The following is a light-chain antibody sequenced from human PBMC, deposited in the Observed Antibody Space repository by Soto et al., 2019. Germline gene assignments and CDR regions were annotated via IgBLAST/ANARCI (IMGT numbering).Light chain of an antibody. Sequence: EIVLTQSPGTLSLSPGESATLSCRASQSVSSSYLAWYQQKPGQAPRLLIYGASYRATGIPDRFSGRGSGTDFTLTISRLEPEDFAVYYCQQYDDSLSSFTFGQGTNLEIK. CDR3: QQYDDSLSSFT. CDR2: GAS. J-gene: IGKJ2*01. V-gene: IGKV3-20*01. CDR1: QSVSSSY.